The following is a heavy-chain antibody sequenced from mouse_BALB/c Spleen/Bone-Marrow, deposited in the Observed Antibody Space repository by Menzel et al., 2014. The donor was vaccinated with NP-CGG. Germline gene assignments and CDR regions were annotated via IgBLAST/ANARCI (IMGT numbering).Heavy chain of an antibody. Sequence: DVRLVESGGGLVQPGGSRKLSCAASGFTFSSFGMHWVRQAPEKGLEWVAYINSGSSTIYYADTVKGRFTISRDNPKNTLFLQMTSPRSEDTAMYYCARRYYGSSFSYFDYWGQGTTLTVSS. CDR3: ARRYYGSSFSYFDY. J-gene: IGHJ2*01. V-gene: IGHV5-17*02. D-gene: IGHD1-1*01. CDR2: INSGSSTI. CDR1: GFTFSSFG.